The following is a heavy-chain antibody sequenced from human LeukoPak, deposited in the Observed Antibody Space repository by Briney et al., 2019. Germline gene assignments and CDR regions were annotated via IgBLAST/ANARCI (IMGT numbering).Heavy chain of an antibody. D-gene: IGHD3-3*01. CDR1: GFTFSSYA. CDR3: ARVRFLEWLPIPTFDH. CDR2: ISGSGSTI. J-gene: IGHJ4*02. V-gene: IGHV3-23*01. Sequence: PGGSLRLSCAASGFTFSSYAMSWVRQAPGKGLEWVSAISGSGSTIYYADSVKGRFTISRDNAKNSLYLQMNSLRAEDTAVYYCARVRFLEWLPIPTFDHWGQGTLVTVSS.